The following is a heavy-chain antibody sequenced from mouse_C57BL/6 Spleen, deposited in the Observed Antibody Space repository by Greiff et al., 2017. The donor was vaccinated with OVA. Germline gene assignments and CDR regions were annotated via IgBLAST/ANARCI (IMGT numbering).Heavy chain of an antibody. J-gene: IGHJ2*01. Sequence: QVQLQQPGAELVMPGASVKLSCKASGYTFTSYWMHWVKQRPGQGLEWIGEIDPSDSYTNYNQKFKGKSTLTVDKSSSTAYLQLSSLTSEDSAVYYCAATVVATGYFDYWGKGTTLTVSS. CDR2: IDPSDSYT. D-gene: IGHD1-1*01. CDR1: GYTFTSYW. V-gene: IGHV1-69*01. CDR3: AATVVATGYFDY.